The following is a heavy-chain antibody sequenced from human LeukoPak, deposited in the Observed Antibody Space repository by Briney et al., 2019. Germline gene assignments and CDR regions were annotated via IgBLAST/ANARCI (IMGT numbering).Heavy chain of an antibody. CDR1: GFTFGAHW. V-gene: IGHV3-7*01. D-gene: IGHD3-3*01. CDR2: INQDGSEK. Sequence: GGSLRLSCAASGFTFGAHWMSWVRQAPGKGLEWVANINQDGSEKNYVDSVKGRFTISRDNARNSLYLQMNSLRGEDTAVYHYARAKIGFTIFDYWGQGTLVTVSS. J-gene: IGHJ4*02. CDR3: ARAKIGFTIFDY.